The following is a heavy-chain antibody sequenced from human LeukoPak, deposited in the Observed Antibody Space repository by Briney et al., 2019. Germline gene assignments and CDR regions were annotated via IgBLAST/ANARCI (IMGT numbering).Heavy chain of an antibody. D-gene: IGHD1-26*01. CDR3: ARCSGTYVFDY. CDR1: GFTVSSNY. J-gene: IGHJ4*02. Sequence: GGSLRLSCAASGFTVSSNYLSWVRQAPGKGLEWVSILFSGGSTYYADSVKGRFTTSRDNSNNTLYFQMNSLRAEDTAVYYCARCSGTYVFDYWGQGALVTVSS. V-gene: IGHV3-66*01. CDR2: LFSGGST.